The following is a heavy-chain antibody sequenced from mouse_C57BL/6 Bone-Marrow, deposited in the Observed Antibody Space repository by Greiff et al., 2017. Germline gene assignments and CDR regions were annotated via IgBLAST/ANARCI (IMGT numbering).Heavy chain of an antibody. J-gene: IGHJ1*03. Sequence: EVKLVESGGGLVKPGGSLKLSCAASGFTFSSYAMSWVRQTPETRLAWVATLSDGGSYTYSPDNVKGRFTISRDNAKNNLYLQMSHLKSEDTAMYYCARDGNFDWYFDVWGTGTTVTVSS. V-gene: IGHV5-4*01. CDR2: LSDGGSYT. D-gene: IGHD2-1*01. CDR3: ARDGNFDWYFDV. CDR1: GFTFSSYA.